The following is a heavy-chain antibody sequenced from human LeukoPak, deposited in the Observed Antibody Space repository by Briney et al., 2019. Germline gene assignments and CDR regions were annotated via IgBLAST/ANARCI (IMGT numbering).Heavy chain of an antibody. CDR1: GGTFSSYA. CDR3: ARVVVDPRYYYYYMDV. V-gene: IGHV1-69*13. CDR2: IIPIFGTA. D-gene: IGHD2-2*01. Sequence: ASVKVSCKASGGTFSSYAISWARQAPGQRLEWMGGIIPIFGTANYAQKFQGRVTITADESTSTAYMELSSLRSEDTAVYYCARVVVDPRYYYYYMDVWGKGTTVTVSS. J-gene: IGHJ6*03.